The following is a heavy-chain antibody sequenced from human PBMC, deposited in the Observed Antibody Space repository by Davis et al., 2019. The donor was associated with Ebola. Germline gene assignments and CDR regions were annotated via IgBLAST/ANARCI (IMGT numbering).Heavy chain of an antibody. Sequence: ASVKVSCKASGYTFTGYYMHWVRQAPGQGLEWMGWINPNSGGTNYAQKFQGWVTMTRDTSTSTVYMELSSLRSEDTAVYYCASSAAGTLVFGYYYGMDVWGQGTTVTVSS. CDR1: GYTFTGYY. CDR3: ASSAAGTLVFGYYYGMDV. J-gene: IGHJ6*02. CDR2: INPNSGGT. V-gene: IGHV1-2*04. D-gene: IGHD6-13*01.